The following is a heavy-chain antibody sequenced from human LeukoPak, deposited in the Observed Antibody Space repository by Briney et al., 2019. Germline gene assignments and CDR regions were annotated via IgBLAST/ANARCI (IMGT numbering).Heavy chain of an antibody. CDR1: GYSISSGYY. D-gene: IGHD1-26*01. CDR2: IYHSGST. J-gene: IGHJ6*03. CDR3: ARDKEQRIIYYYYYYMDV. Sequence: PSETLSLTCTVSGYSISSGYYWGWIRQPPGKGLEWIGSIYHSGSTYYNPSLKSRVTISVDTSKNQFSLKLSSVTAADTAVYYCARDKEQRIIYYYYYYMDVWGKGTTVTVSS. V-gene: IGHV4-38-2*02.